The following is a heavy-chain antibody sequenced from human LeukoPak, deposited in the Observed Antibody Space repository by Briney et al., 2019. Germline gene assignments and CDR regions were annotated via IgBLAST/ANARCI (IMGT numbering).Heavy chain of an antibody. CDR1: GGSISSGDYY. CDR3: ARVFFRYCSGGSCYSSWFDP. CDR2: IYYSGST. V-gene: IGHV4-30-4*01. J-gene: IGHJ5*02. D-gene: IGHD2-15*01. Sequence: KPSETLSLTCTVSGGSISSGDYYWSWIRQPPGKGLEWIGYIYYSGSTYYNPSLKSRVTISVDTSKNQFSLKLSSVTAADTAVYYCARVFFRYCSGGSCYSSWFDPWGQGTLVTVSS.